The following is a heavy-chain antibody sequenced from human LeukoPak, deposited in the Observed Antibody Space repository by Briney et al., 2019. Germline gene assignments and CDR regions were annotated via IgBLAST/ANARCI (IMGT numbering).Heavy chain of an antibody. V-gene: IGHV3-7*01. CDR1: GFMFSSNW. Sequence: GGSLRLSCAASGFMFSSNWMSWVRQAPGKGLEWVANIKQDGSEKYYVDSVKGRFTISRNNAKNSLYLQMNSLRAEDTAVYYCARDGATYYDFWSGYPGAFDIWGQGTMVTVSS. CDR2: IKQDGSEK. CDR3: ARDGATYYDFWSGYPGAFDI. D-gene: IGHD3-3*01. J-gene: IGHJ3*02.